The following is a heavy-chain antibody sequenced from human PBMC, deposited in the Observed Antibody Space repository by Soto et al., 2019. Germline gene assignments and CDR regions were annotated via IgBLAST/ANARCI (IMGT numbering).Heavy chain of an antibody. CDR1: GGTFSSYT. CDR3: ARAAVAPTVSYYYTDV. CDR2: IIPILGIA. J-gene: IGHJ6*03. V-gene: IGHV1-69*02. D-gene: IGHD4-17*01. Sequence: SVKVSCKASGGTFSSYTISWVRQAPGQGLEWMGRIIPILGIANYAQKFQGRVTITADKSTSTAYMELSSLRSEDTAVYYCARAAVAPTVSYYYTDVWGKGTTVTGSS.